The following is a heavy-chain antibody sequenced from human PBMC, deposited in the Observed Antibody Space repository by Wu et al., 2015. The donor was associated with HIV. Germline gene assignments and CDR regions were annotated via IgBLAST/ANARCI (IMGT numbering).Heavy chain of an antibody. J-gene: IGHJ6*03. V-gene: IGHV1-18*01. CDR3: ARDREITGTTVYYYYMDV. D-gene: IGHD1-7*01. Sequence: QVQLVQSGGDVKKSGASVKVSCKASGYTFITHAITWVRQAPGQRPEWMGWITTHNGYTKCAQKFQDRLSLTADTSATTAYMELRSLRSDDTAVYYCARDREITGTTVYYYYMDVWGKGTTVTVSS. CDR1: GYTFITHA. CDR2: ITTHNGYT.